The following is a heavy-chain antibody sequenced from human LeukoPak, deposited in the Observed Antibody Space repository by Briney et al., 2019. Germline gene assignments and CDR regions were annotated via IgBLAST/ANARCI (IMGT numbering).Heavy chain of an antibody. V-gene: IGHV3-7*01. CDR3: ARDLPLTSGMDV. CDR1: GFTFSNYA. J-gene: IGHJ6*02. CDR2: IKQDGSEK. Sequence: GGSLRLSCAASGFTFSNYAMNWVRQAPGKGLEWVANIKQDGSEKYYVDSVKGRFTISRDNAKNSLYLQMNSLRAEDTAVYYCARDLPLTSGMDVWGQGTTVTVSS. D-gene: IGHD3-3*01.